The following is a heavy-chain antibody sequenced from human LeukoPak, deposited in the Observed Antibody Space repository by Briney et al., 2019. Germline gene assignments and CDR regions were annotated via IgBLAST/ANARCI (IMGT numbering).Heavy chain of an antibody. J-gene: IGHJ4*02. Sequence: GGSLRLSCAASGFTFSSYEMNWVRQAPGKGLEWVSYISSSGSTIYYADSVKGRFTISRDNAKNSLYLQMNSLRAEDTAAYYCARESIAARFDYWGQGTLVTVSS. D-gene: IGHD6-6*01. CDR1: GFTFSSYE. CDR3: ARESIAARFDY. CDR2: ISSSGSTI. V-gene: IGHV3-48*03.